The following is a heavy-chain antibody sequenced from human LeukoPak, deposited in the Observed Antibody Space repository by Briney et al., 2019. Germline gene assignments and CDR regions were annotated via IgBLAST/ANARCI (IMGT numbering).Heavy chain of an antibody. J-gene: IGHJ5*01. D-gene: IGHD3-10*01. V-gene: IGHV3-23*01. CDR1: GFTFSSYD. CDR3: AKVGEYYGSGSLNWFDS. CDR2: LTHGGYTT. Sequence: GGCLRLSCAASGFTFSSYDMNWVRQAPGKGLEWVSVSALTHGGYTTYYADSVKGRFTVSRDNSKSTLYLQMNSLRGDDTAVYYCAKVGEYYGSGSLNWFDSWGQGTLVTVSS.